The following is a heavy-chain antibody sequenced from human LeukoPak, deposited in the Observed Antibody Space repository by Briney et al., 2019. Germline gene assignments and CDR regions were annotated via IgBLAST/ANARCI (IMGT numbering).Heavy chain of an antibody. CDR3: ARDGICSGGSCYSSRFDP. J-gene: IGHJ5*02. D-gene: IGHD2-15*01. V-gene: IGHV4-4*02. CDR1: GGSISSSNW. Sequence: PSGTLSLTCAVSGGSISSSNWWSWVRQPPGKGLEWIGEIYHSGSTNYDPSLKGRVTISVDKSKNQFSLKLSSVTAADTAVYYCARDGICSGGSCYSSRFDPWGQGTLVTVSS. CDR2: IYHSGST.